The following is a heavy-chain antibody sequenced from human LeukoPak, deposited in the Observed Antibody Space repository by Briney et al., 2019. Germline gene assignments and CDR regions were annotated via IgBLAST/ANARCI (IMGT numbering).Heavy chain of an antibody. D-gene: IGHD5-24*01. Sequence: GASVKVSCKASGYTFTGYYMHWVRQAPGQGLEWMGWINPNSGGTNYAQKFQGRVTMTRDTSISTASMELSRLRSDETAVYYCARGGIVRDGYNYFSGAFDIWGQGTMVTVSS. J-gene: IGHJ3*02. V-gene: IGHV1-2*02. CDR3: ARGGIVRDGYNYFSGAFDI. CDR2: INPNSGGT. CDR1: GYTFTGYY.